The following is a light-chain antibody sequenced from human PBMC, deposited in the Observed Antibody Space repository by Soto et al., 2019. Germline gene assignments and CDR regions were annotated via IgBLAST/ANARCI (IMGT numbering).Light chain of an antibody. V-gene: IGLV2-14*01. CDR3: SSYTSSSTLPYV. J-gene: IGLJ1*01. CDR1: SSDVGGYNY. Sequence: QSALTQPASVSGSPGQSITISCTGTSSDVGGYNYVSWYQQHPGKAPKLMIYDVSNRHSGVSKRFSGSKSGNTASLTISGLQAEDEADYYCSSYTSSSTLPYVFGTGTKLTVL. CDR2: DVS.